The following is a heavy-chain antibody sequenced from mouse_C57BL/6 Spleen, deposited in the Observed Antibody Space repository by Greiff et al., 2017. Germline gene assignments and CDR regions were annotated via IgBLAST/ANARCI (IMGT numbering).Heavy chain of an antibody. D-gene: IGHD2-5*01. CDR3: ARKYSNYEGYFDY. Sequence: VNLRQPGARLLLPGPSVSLSGRASGTTLPSSWITWVSQRPEQGLEWIGEIDPSDSYTNYNQKFKGKSTLTVDKSSSTAYMQLSSLTSEDSAVYYCARKYSNYEGYFDYWGQGTTLTVSS. J-gene: IGHJ2*01. V-gene: IGHV1-69*01. CDR1: GTTLPSSW. CDR2: IDPSDSYT.